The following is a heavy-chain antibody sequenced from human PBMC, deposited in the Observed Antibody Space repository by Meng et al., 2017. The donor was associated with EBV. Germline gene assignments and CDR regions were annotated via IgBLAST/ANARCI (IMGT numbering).Heavy chain of an antibody. CDR3: ARGVGTIFGVVIKNWFDP. Sequence: SGVGVKKPGALWKASWKASGYTFTSSGFSWVGQATGQGLEWMGWVNPNRGNTGYAEKLQGRVTMTRNTSISTAYMELSSLRSEDTAVYYCARGVGTIFGVVIKNWFDPWGQGTLVTVSS. CDR1: GYTFTSSG. CDR2: VNPNRGNT. J-gene: IGHJ5*02. D-gene: IGHD3-3*01. V-gene: IGHV1-8*01.